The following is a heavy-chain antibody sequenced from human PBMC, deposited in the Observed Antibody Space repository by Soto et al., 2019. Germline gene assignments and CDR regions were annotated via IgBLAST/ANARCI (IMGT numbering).Heavy chain of an antibody. V-gene: IGHV4-31*03. CDR1: GGSISSGGYY. Sequence: QVQLQESGPGLVKPSQTLSLTCTVSGGSISSGGYYWSWIRQHPGKGLEWIGYIYYSGSTYYNPSLRSRVTISVDTSKNQFSLKRSSVTAADTAVYYCARDCSGGSCSGMDVWGQGTTVTVSS. J-gene: IGHJ6*02. D-gene: IGHD2-15*01. CDR3: ARDCSGGSCSGMDV. CDR2: IYYSGST.